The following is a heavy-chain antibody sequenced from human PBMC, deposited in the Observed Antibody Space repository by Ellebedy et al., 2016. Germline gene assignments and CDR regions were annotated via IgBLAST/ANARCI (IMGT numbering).Heavy chain of an antibody. CDR3: ARHRRITMIRTPAAGMDV. Sequence: SVKVSCXASGGTFSSYAISWVRQAPGQGLEWMGGIIPIFGTANYAQKFQGRVTITADESTSTAYMELSSLRSEDTAVYYCARHRRITMIRTPAAGMDVWGQGTTVTVSS. D-gene: IGHD3-22*01. J-gene: IGHJ6*02. CDR2: IIPIFGTA. CDR1: GGTFSSYA. V-gene: IGHV1-69*13.